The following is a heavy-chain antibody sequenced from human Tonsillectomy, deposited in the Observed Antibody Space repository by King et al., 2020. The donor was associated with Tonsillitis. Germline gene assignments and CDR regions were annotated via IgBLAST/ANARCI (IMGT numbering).Heavy chain of an antibody. CDR1: GFSFSSHA. CDR2: ISGRSTRT. V-gene: IGHV3-23*04. CDR3: AQDRAVAGDPYFFDT. D-gene: IGHD6-19*01. Sequence: VQLVESGGGLVQPGGSLRLSCAGSGFSFSSHAMTWVRQAPGKGLEWVSSISGRSTRTDYADSVKGRFTISRDNYKNMVYLQMNSLRAEDTAVYYCAQDRAVAGDPYFFDTWGQGTLVTAPS. J-gene: IGHJ4*02.